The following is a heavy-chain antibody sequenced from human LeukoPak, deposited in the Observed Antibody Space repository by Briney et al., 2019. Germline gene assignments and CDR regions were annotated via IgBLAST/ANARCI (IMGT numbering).Heavy chain of an antibody. CDR2: INHSGST. D-gene: IGHD1-26*01. J-gene: IGHJ4*02. Sequence: SETLSLTCAVYGGSFSGYYWSWIRQPPGKGVEWSGEINHSGSTNHNPSLTSRVTISVDTSNHQLSLKLSAVTAADTAVYYCARGRRCVRGSYLGSSYFDYWGQGTLVTVSS. CDR1: GGSFSGYY. V-gene: IGHV4-34*01. CDR3: ARGRRCVRGSYLGSSYFDY.